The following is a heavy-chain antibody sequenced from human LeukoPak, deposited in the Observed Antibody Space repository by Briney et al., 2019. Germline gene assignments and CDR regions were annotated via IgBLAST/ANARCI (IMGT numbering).Heavy chain of an antibody. Sequence: KPSETLSLTCAVYGGSFSGHYWSWIRQPPGKGLEWIGEINHSGSTNYNPSLKSRVTISVDTSKNQFSLKLSSVTAADTAVYYCARGRGSYFFDYWGQGTLVTVSS. D-gene: IGHD1-26*01. CDR1: GGSFSGHY. CDR2: INHSGST. V-gene: IGHV4-34*01. CDR3: ARGRGSYFFDY. J-gene: IGHJ4*02.